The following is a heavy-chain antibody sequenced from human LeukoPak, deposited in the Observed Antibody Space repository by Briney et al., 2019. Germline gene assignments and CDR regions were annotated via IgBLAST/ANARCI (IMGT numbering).Heavy chain of an antibody. Sequence: PGGSLRLSCAASGFTFISYSMNWLRQAPGKGLEWVSSISSSSTYIFYADSVKGRFAISRDNAKNSLYLQMNSLRAEDTALYYCAKGRYDILTGYYQPYDYWGQGTLVTVSS. CDR2: ISSSSTYI. CDR3: AKGRYDILTGYYQPYDY. CDR1: GFTFISYS. D-gene: IGHD3-9*01. V-gene: IGHV3-21*01. J-gene: IGHJ4*02.